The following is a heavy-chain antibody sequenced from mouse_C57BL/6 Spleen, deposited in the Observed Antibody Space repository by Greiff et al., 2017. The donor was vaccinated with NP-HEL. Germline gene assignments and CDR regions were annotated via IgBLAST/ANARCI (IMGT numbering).Heavy chain of an antibody. CDR2: IWSGGST. D-gene: IGHD1-1*01. Sequence: QVHVKQSGPGLVQPSQSLSITCTVSGFSLTSYGVHWVRQSPGKGLEWLGVIWSGGSTDYNAAFISRLSISKDNSKSQVFFKMNSLQADDTAIYYCARPGSSYVGYFDVWGTGTTVTVSS. J-gene: IGHJ1*03. CDR1: GFSLTSYG. CDR3: ARPGSSYVGYFDV. V-gene: IGHV2-2*01.